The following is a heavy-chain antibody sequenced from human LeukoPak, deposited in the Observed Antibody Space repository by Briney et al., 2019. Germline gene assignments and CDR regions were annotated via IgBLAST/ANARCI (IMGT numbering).Heavy chain of an antibody. CDR3: ARAYCVGDCTVLHIYFDN. D-gene: IGHD2-21*02. Sequence: PSETLSLTCTVSGDSISSSNSYWGWIRQPPGKGLEWIGSIYYSGNTYYNASLKSRVTISVDASKNQFSLKVNSVTAADTAIYYCARAYCVGDCTVLHIYFDNWGQGTLVTVSS. V-gene: IGHV4-39*07. CDR2: IYYSGNT. CDR1: GDSISSSNSY. J-gene: IGHJ4*02.